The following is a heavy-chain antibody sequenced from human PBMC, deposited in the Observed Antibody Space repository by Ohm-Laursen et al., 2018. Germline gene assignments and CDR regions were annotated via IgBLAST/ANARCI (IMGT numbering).Heavy chain of an antibody. J-gene: IGHJ3*02. D-gene: IGHD6-13*01. CDR1: GFTFSDYY. CDR3: AKQAAGFLTGAFDI. V-gene: IGHV3-30*18. Sequence: SLRLSCAASGFTFSDYYMSWVRQAPGKGLEWVAVISYDGSNKYYADSVKGRFTISRDNSKNTLYLQMNSLRAEDTAVYYCAKQAAGFLTGAFDIWGQGTMVTVSS. CDR2: ISYDGSNK.